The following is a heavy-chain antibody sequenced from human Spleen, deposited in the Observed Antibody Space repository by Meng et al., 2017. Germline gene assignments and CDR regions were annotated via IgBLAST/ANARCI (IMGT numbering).Heavy chain of an antibody. D-gene: IGHD1-20*01. Sequence: QVQLVQSGADVRKPGASVRVSCKASGYTFGSYGICWVRQAPGQGLEWMGWFVNYVDTYPAPKFQGRVTMTTDTHTNTAFMELSSLMSEDTAVYYCARSEATLTGDTVRYWYFDLWGRGTLVTVSS. V-gene: IGHV1-18*01. CDR2: FVNYVDT. CDR3: ARSEATLTGDTVRYWYFDL. J-gene: IGHJ2*01. CDR1: GYTFGSYG.